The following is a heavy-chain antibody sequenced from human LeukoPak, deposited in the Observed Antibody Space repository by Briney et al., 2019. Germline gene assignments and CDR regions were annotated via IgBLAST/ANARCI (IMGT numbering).Heavy chain of an antibody. CDR1: GFTFDDYG. Sequence: GGSLRLSCAASGFTFDDYGMSWVRQAPGKGLEWVSAISGSGGSTYYTDSVKGRFTISRDNSKNTLYLQMNSLRAEDTAVYYCAKDLLLEQWLVLGYWGQGTLVTVSS. D-gene: IGHD6-19*01. CDR2: ISGSGGST. J-gene: IGHJ4*02. V-gene: IGHV3-23*01. CDR3: AKDLLLEQWLVLGY.